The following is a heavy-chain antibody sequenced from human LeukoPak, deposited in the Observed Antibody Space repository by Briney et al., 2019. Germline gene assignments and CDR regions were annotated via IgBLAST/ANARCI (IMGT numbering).Heavy chain of an antibody. J-gene: IGHJ3*02. D-gene: IGHD6-13*01. CDR1: GYTFTSYY. Sequence: ASVKVSCKASGYTFTSYYMHWVRQAPGQGLEWMGIINPSGGSTSYAQKFQGRVTMTRDMSTSTVYMELSSLRSEDTAVYYCARTMGYSSSWYSIDAFDIWGQGTIVTVSS. V-gene: IGHV1-46*01. CDR3: ARTMGYSSSWYSIDAFDI. CDR2: INPSGGST.